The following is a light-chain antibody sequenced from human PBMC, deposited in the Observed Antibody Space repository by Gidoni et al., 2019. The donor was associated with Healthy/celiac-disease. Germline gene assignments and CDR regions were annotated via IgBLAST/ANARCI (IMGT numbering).Light chain of an antibody. V-gene: IGKV4-1*01. CDR3: QQYYSTPLT. CDR1: QSVLYSSNNKNY. Sequence: DIVMTQSPDSLAVSLGERATINCKSSQSVLYSSNNKNYLAWYQQKPGQPPKLLIYWASTRESGVPDRFSGSGSGTDFTLTIRSLQAEDVAVYYCQQYYSTPLTFGGXTKVEIK. CDR2: WAS. J-gene: IGKJ4*01.